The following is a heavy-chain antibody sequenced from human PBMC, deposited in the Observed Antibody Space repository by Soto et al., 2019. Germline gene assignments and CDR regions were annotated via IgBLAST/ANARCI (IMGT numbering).Heavy chain of an antibody. CDR1: GASISSGDYY. D-gene: IGHD3-22*01. Sequence: QVQLQESGPGLVKPSQTLSLTCTVSGASISSGDYYWTWIRQPPGKGLEWIGSIYYSGNTYYNPSLKSRITISLDPPTNQFSLTLSAVPAADTPVHYCARASYDSSTYYLDYWGQRTLVTFSS. J-gene: IGHJ4*02. V-gene: IGHV4-30-4*01. CDR3: ARASYDSSTYYLDY. CDR2: IYYSGNT.